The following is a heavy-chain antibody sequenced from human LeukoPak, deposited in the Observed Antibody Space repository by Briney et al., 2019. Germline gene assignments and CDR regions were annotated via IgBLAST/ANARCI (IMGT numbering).Heavy chain of an antibody. Sequence: GASVKVSCKASGYTFTSYGISWVRQAPGQGLEWVGWISAYNGNTNYAQKLQGRVTMTTDTSTSTAYMELRSLRSDDTAVYYCARAEDDYGDPYYFDYWGQGTLVTVSS. J-gene: IGHJ4*02. CDR3: ARAEDDYGDPYYFDY. CDR2: ISAYNGNT. V-gene: IGHV1-18*01. CDR1: GYTFTSYG. D-gene: IGHD4-17*01.